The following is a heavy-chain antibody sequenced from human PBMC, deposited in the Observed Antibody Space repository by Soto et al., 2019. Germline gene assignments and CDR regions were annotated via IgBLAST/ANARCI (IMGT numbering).Heavy chain of an antibody. J-gene: IGHJ5*02. CDR1: GGSFSGYY. Sequence: SETLSLTCAVYGGSFSGYYWSWIRQPPGKGLEWIGEINHSGSTNYNPSLKSRVTISVDTSKNQFSLKLSSVTAADTAVYYCARGRPTGWHTPLKWFDPWGQGTLVTVSS. CDR2: INHSGST. CDR3: ARGRPTGWHTPLKWFDP. V-gene: IGHV4-34*01. D-gene: IGHD6-19*01.